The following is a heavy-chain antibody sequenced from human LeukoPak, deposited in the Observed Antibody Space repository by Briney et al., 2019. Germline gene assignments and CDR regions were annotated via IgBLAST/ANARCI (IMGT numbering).Heavy chain of an antibody. CDR2: ISSSSSYI. Sequence: PGGSLRLSCAASGFTFSSYSMNWVRQAPGKGLEWVSSISSSSSYIYYADSVKGRFTISRDNAKNSLYLQMNSLRAEDTAVYYCAREAYDYVWGSYSSANWFDPWGQGTRVTVSS. D-gene: IGHD3-16*01. V-gene: IGHV3-21*01. CDR1: GFTFSSYS. CDR3: AREAYDYVWGSYSSANWFDP. J-gene: IGHJ5*02.